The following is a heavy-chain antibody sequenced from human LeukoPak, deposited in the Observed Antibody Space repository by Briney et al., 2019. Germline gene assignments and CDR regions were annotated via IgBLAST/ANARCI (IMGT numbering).Heavy chain of an antibody. Sequence: GGSLRLSCAASGFTFSDYGIHWVRQAPGKGLEWVSVIWPDGSNTYYADSVKGRITISRDNAKNTLSLQMNSLKAEDTAVYYCSRGKGDCSRTSCTLDYWGEGTLVTVSS. J-gene: IGHJ4*02. CDR2: IWPDGSNT. CDR3: SRGKGDCSRTSCTLDY. CDR1: GFTFSDYG. V-gene: IGHV3-33*03. D-gene: IGHD2-2*01.